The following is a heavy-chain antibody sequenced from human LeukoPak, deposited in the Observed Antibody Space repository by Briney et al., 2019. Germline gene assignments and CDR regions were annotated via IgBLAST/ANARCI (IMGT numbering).Heavy chain of an antibody. D-gene: IGHD3-9*01. J-gene: IGHJ4*02. CDR1: GFTFSSYA. Sequence: PGGSLRLSCAASGFTFSSYAMSWVRQAPGKGLEWVSAISGSGGSTYYADSVKGRFTISRDNSKNTLYLQMSSLRAEDTAVYYCAKSPALYYDILTGYEDYWGRGTLVTVSS. V-gene: IGHV3-23*01. CDR3: AKSPALYYDILTGYEDY. CDR2: ISGSGGST.